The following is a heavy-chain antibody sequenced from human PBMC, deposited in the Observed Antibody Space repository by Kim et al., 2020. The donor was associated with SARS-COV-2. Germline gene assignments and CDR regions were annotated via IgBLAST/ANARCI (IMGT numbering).Heavy chain of an antibody. CDR3: ARAAHRIAAAGYYYYYGMDV. CDR1: GFTFSSYD. V-gene: IGHV3-13*01. CDR2: IGTAGDT. J-gene: IGHJ6*02. D-gene: IGHD6-13*01. Sequence: GGSLRLSCAASGFTFSSYDMHWVRQATGKGLEWVSAIGTAGDTYYPGSAKGRFTISRENAKNTLYLQMNSLRAGDTAAYYCARAAHRIAAAGYYYYYGMDVWGQGTTVTVSS.